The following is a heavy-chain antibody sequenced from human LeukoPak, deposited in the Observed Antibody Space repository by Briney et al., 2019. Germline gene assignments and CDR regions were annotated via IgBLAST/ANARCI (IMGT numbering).Heavy chain of an antibody. D-gene: IGHD6-19*01. CDR3: ARGVLGGSGWYDVPFDY. J-gene: IGHJ4*02. Sequence: SETLSLTSAVYGGSFSGYYWSWIRQSPGKGLEWIGFIYYSGNTNYNPSLKSRVTMSVDTSKNHFSLKLSSVTAADTAVYYCARGVLGGSGWYDVPFDYWGQGTLVTVSS. V-gene: IGHV4-59*01. CDR2: IYYSGNT. CDR1: GGSFSGYY.